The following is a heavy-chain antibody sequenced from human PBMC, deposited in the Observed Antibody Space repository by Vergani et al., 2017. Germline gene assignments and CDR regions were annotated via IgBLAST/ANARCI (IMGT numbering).Heavy chain of an antibody. Sequence: EVQLVESGGGLVMPGGSLRLSCAASGFTFSSYSMNWVRQAPGKGLEWVSSISSSSSYIYYADSVKGRFTISRDNAKNSLYLQMNSLRAEDTAVYYCAREVTDYDFWSGIGDYYYGMDVWGQGTTVTVSS. D-gene: IGHD3-3*01. CDR3: AREVTDYDFWSGIGDYYYGMDV. CDR2: ISSSSSYI. V-gene: IGHV3-21*01. J-gene: IGHJ6*02. CDR1: GFTFSSYS.